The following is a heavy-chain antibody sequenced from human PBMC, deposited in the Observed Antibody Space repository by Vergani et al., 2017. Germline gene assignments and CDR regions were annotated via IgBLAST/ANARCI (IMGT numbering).Heavy chain of an antibody. D-gene: IGHD5-12*01. V-gene: IGHV5-51*01. CDR1: GYSFTSYW. CDR2: IYPGDSDT. CDR3: ARLGYSGYDYTVVGYFQH. J-gene: IGHJ1*01. Sequence: EVQLVQSGAEVKKPGESLKISCKGSGYSFTSYWIDWVRQMPGKGLEWMGIIYPGDSDTRYSPSFQGQVTISADKSISTAYLQWSSLKASDTAMYYCARLGYSGYDYTVVGYFQHWGQGTLVTVSS.